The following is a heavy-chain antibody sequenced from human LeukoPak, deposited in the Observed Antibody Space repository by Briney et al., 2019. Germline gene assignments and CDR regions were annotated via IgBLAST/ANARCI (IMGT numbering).Heavy chain of an antibody. Sequence: SETLSLTCTVSGGSISSSSYYWGWIRQPPGKGLEWIGSIYYSGSTYYNPSLKSRVTISVDTSKNQFSLKLSSVTAADTGLYYCARAPYYYESSGYSWGQGTLVTVSS. V-gene: IGHV4-39*01. CDR1: GGSISSSSYY. J-gene: IGHJ5*02. D-gene: IGHD3-22*01. CDR3: ARAPYYYESSGYS. CDR2: IYYSGST.